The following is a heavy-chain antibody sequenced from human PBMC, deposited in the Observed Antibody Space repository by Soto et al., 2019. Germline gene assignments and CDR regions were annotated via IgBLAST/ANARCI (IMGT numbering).Heavy chain of an antibody. J-gene: IGHJ4*02. CDR2: INPRGGST. D-gene: IGHD6-6*01. V-gene: IGHV1-46*01. CDR3: ARDSIVARYYFDY. Sequence: ASVKVSCKASGYTFTRYYIHWVRQAPGQGLEWMGIINPRGGSTTYAQKFQGRVTSTSDTSTSTAYMELSRLRSEDTAVYFCARDSIVARYYFDYWGQGTPVTVSS. CDR1: GYTFTRYY.